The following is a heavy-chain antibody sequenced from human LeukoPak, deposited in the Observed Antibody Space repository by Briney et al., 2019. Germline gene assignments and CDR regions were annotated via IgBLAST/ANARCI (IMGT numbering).Heavy chain of an antibody. D-gene: IGHD3-22*01. CDR3: ARTSYDTGGYFED. Sequence: GGSLRLTCAASGFTISNYWMHWVRQAPGKGLVWVSRISSDGTNTNYADSVKGRFTISRDNAKNTLYLQMNSLGAEDTAVYYCARTSYDTGGYFEDWGQGTLVTVSS. V-gene: IGHV3-74*01. CDR2: ISSDGTNT. J-gene: IGHJ4*02. CDR1: GFTISNYW.